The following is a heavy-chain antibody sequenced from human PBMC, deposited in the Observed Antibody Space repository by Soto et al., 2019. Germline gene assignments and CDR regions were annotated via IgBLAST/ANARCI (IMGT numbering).Heavy chain of an antibody. CDR3: ARALILTGYYIHDAFDI. CDR1: GETFSSSSYY. V-gene: IGHV4-39*07. Sequence: SETLSLTCTVYGETFSSSSYYWGWIRKPPGKGLEWIGYIYYSGSTYYNPSLKSRVTISVDTSKNQFSLKLSSVTAADTAVYYCARALILTGYYIHDAFDIWGQGTMVTVSS. CDR2: IYYSGST. J-gene: IGHJ3*02. D-gene: IGHD3-9*01.